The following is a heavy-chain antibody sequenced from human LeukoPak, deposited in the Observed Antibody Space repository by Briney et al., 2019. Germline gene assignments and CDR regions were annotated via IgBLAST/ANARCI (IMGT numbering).Heavy chain of an antibody. J-gene: IGHJ4*02. V-gene: IGHV3-53*01. D-gene: IGHD6-19*01. CDR2: IYSGGST. CDR3: ARDHGYSSGWYYDY. CDR1: GFTVSSNY. Sequence: GGSLRLSCAASGFTVSSNYMSWVRQAPGKGLEWVSVIYSGGSTYYADSVKGRFTISRDNSKNTLYLQMNSLRAEDTAVYYCARDHGYSSGWYYDYWGQGTLVTVSS.